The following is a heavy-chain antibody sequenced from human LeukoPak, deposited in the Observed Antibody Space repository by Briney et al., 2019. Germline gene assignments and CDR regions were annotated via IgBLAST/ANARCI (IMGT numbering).Heavy chain of an antibody. J-gene: IGHJ3*02. CDR1: GFTFSSYA. CDR2: ISYDGSNK. D-gene: IGHD3-22*01. V-gene: IGHV3-30*04. Sequence: GRSLRLSCAASGFTFSSYAMHWVRQAPGKGLEWVAVISYDGSNKYYADSVKGRFTISRDKSKNTLYVQMNSLRAEDTAVYYCARSYYYDSSGYFDAFDIWGQGTMVTVSS. CDR3: ARSYYYDSSGYFDAFDI.